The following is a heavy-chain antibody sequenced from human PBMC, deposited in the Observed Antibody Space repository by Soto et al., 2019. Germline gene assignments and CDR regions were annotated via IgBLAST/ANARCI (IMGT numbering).Heavy chain of an antibody. V-gene: IGHV1-3*05. CDR3: PITIYDILIGSVYNRFYP. Sequence: QVQLVQSGAEEKKPGASVKVSCKASGYTFTSYAMHWVRQAPGQRLEWMGWINAGNGNTKYSQKFQGRVTITRDTSASTAYMELSSLRSVDTAVYYRPITIYDILIGSVYNRFYPWGQGTLVTVSS. CDR2: INAGNGNT. J-gene: IGHJ5*02. CDR1: GYTFTSYA. D-gene: IGHD3-9*01.